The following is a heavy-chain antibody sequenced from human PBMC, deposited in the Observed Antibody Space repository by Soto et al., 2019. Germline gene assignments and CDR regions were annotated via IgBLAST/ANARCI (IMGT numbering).Heavy chain of an antibody. CDR3: ARGRDGDY. V-gene: IGHV1-18*01. CDR2: ISAHNGNT. CDR1: GYTFTSYG. J-gene: IGHJ4*02. D-gene: IGHD6-6*01. Sequence: QVHLVQSGAEVRKPGASVKVSCKGSGYTFTSYGITWVRQAPGQGLEWMGWISAHNGNTNYAQKLQGRVTVTRDTPPSTAYMELRSLRSDDTAVYYCARGRDGDYWGQGALVTVSS.